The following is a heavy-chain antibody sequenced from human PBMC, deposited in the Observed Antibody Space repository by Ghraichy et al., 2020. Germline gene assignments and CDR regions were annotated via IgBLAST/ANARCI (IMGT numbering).Heavy chain of an antibody. CDR2: IYYSGST. CDR3: ARLEGYCSGGSCYHYYYYGMDV. V-gene: IGHV4-39*01. D-gene: IGHD2-15*01. Sequence: SETLSLTCTVSGGSISSSSYYWGWIRQPPGKGLEWIGSIYYSGSTYYNPSLKSRVTISVDTSKNQFSLKLSSVTAADTAVYYCARLEGYCSGGSCYHYYYYGMDVWGQGTTVTVSS. CDR1: GGSISSSSYY. J-gene: IGHJ6*02.